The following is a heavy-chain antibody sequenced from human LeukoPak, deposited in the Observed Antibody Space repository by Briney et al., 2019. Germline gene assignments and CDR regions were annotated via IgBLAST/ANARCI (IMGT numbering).Heavy chain of an antibody. J-gene: IGHJ4*02. Sequence: ASVKVSCKASGYTFTSYDINWVRQATGQGLEWMGWMNPNSGNTGYAQKFQGRVTITRNTSISTAYMELSSLRPEDTAMYYCARGVVKGGWYHLFDYWGQGTLVTVSS. CDR3: ARGVVKGGWYHLFDY. V-gene: IGHV1-8*03. CDR1: GYTFTSYD. D-gene: IGHD6-19*01. CDR2: MNPNSGNT.